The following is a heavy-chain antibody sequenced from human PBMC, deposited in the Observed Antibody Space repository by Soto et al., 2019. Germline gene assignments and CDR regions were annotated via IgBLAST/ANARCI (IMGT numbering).Heavy chain of an antibody. D-gene: IGHD1-1*01. CDR2: ISGSGGST. CDR1: GFTFSSYA. J-gene: IGHJ6*02. CDR3: AKGLVQYYYYGMDV. Sequence: GGSLRLSCAASGFTFSSYAMSWVRQAPGKGLEWVSAISGSGGSTYYADSVKGRFTISRDNSKNTLYLQMNSLRAEDTAVYYCAKGLVQYYYYGMDVWGQGTTVTVSS. V-gene: IGHV3-23*01.